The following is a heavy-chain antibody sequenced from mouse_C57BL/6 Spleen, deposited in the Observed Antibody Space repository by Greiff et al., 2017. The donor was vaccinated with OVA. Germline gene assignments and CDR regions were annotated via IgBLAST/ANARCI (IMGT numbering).Heavy chain of an antibody. J-gene: IGHJ2*01. CDR1: GYAFSSYW. D-gene: IGHD1-1*01. V-gene: IGHV1-80*01. CDR3: ARNYGSNYFDY. CDR2: IYPGDGDT. Sequence: VQGVESGAELVKPGASVKISCKASGYAFSSYWMNWVKQRPGKGLEWIGQIYPGDGDTNYNGKFKGKATLTADKSSSTAYMQLSSLTSEDSAVYFCARNYGSNYFDYWGQGTTLTVSS.